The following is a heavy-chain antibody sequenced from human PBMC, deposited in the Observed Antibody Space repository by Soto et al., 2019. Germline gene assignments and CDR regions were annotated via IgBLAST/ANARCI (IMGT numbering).Heavy chain of an antibody. J-gene: IGHJ4*01. Sequence: QVQLQESGPGLVKPSETLSLTCTVSGGSITSYYWSWIRQPPGKGLEWIGYIHNSGSTSYNPSLQSRVTISADVSKNQLSLDLRSVTAADTAVYYCARRWSGTDYWGHGTLVIVSS. CDR3: ARRWSGTDY. CDR1: GGSITSYY. D-gene: IGHD3-10*01. V-gene: IGHV4-59*01. CDR2: IHNSGST.